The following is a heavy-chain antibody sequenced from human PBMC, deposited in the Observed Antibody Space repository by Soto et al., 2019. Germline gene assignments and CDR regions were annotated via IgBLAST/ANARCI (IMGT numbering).Heavy chain of an antibody. CDR2: ISSSGSTI. J-gene: IGHJ3*02. Sequence: GRSLRLSCAASGFTFSDYYMSWIRQAPGKGLEWVSYISSSGSTIYYADSVKGRFTISRDNAKNSLYLQMNSLRAEDTAVYYCARVIAVDAPRGDAFDIWGQGTMVTVSS. V-gene: IGHV3-11*01. D-gene: IGHD6-19*01. CDR1: GFTFSDYY. CDR3: ARVIAVDAPRGDAFDI.